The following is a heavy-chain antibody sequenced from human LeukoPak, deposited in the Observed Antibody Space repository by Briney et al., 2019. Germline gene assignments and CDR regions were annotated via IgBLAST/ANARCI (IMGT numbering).Heavy chain of an antibody. CDR1: GYSISSGYN. V-gene: IGHV4-38-2*02. Sequence: SETLSLTCTVSGYSISSGYNWGWIRQPPGKGLEWIASIYHDGTTYYNPSLKSRVTISVDMSKNQFSLKLSSVTAADTAVYYCARPQRRKGIDYWGQGTLVTVSS. CDR3: ARPQRRKGIDY. J-gene: IGHJ4*02. CDR2: IYHDGTT. D-gene: IGHD3-10*01.